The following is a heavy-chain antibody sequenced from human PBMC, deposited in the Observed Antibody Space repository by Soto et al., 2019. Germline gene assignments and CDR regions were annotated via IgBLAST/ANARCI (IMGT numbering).Heavy chain of an antibody. J-gene: IGHJ6*03. D-gene: IGHD1-26*01. CDR3: ARGPWSRQYYMDV. Sequence: SETLSLTCTVSGGSISSYYWSWIRQPPGKGLEWIGYIYYSGSTNYNPSLKSRVTISVDTSKNQYSLKLSSVTAADTAVYYCARGPWSRQYYMDVWGKGTTVTVSS. CDR2: IYYSGST. CDR1: GGSISSYY. V-gene: IGHV4-59*12.